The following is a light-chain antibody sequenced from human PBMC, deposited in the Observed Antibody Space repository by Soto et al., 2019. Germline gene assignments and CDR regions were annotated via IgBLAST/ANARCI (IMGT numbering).Light chain of an antibody. J-gene: IGLJ2*01. CDR1: SSNTGTGFD. CDR3: QSYDSSLSGHVV. V-gene: IGLV1-40*01. CDR2: GNY. Sequence: QSVLTQPPSVSGAPGQRVTISCTGTSSNTGTGFDVHWYQQLPGTAPKLLIFGNYNRPSGVPDRFSGSRSGTSASLAITGLQAEDEADYYCQSYDSSLSGHVVFGGGTKLTVL.